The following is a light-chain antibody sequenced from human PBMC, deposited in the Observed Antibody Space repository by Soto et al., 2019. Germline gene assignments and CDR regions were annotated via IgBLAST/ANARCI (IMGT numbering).Light chain of an antibody. CDR1: SSDVGGYNY. J-gene: IGLJ3*02. V-gene: IGLV2-14*01. CDR3: SSYTSTHTCV. Sequence: QSVLTQPASVSGSPGQSITISCTGTSSDVGGYNYVSWYQQHPGKAPKFLIYAVSNRLSGVSNRFSGSKSVNTASLTISGLQAEDEADYYCSSYTSTHTCVFGGGTKLTVL. CDR2: AVS.